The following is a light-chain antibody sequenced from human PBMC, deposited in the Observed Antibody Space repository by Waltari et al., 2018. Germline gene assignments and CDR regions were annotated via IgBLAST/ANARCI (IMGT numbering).Light chain of an antibody. CDR3: QQCYSLPLT. CDR1: QSVLHSSNNKNY. J-gene: IGKJ4*01. Sequence: DIVMTQSPYSLAVSLGERATINCKSSQSVLHSSNNKNYLAWYQQKPGQPPKLLIYWASTRESGVPDRFSGSGSGTDFTLTISSLQAEDVAVYYCQQCYSLPLTFGGGTKVDIK. V-gene: IGKV4-1*01. CDR2: WAS.